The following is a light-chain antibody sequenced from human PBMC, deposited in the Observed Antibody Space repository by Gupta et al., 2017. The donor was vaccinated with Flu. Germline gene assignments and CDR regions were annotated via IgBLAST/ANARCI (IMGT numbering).Light chain of an antibody. CDR2: AAS. Sequence: DIQMTQSPSSLSASVGDRVTITCRASQSISSYLNWYQQKPGKAPKLLIYAASSLQSGVPSRFSGSGSGTDFTLTISRLQPEDIATYYCQQCDSTLQRFGQGTKLEIK. CDR1: QSISSY. J-gene: IGKJ1*01. V-gene: IGKV1-39*01. CDR3: QQCDSTLQR.